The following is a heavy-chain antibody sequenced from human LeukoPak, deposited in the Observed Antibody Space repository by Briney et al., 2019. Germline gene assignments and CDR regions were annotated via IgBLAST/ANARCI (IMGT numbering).Heavy chain of an antibody. CDR3: ARDSAYYYDSSGYHGGFDY. CDR1: GGSISSYY. J-gene: IGHJ4*02. Sequence: SETLSLTCTVSGGSISSYYWSWIRQPPGKGLEWIGYIYYSGSTNYNPSLKSRVTISVDTTTNQFSVLLSSVTAADTAVYYCARDSAYYYDSSGYHGGFDYWGQGTLVTVSS. V-gene: IGHV4-59*01. CDR2: IYYSGST. D-gene: IGHD3-22*01.